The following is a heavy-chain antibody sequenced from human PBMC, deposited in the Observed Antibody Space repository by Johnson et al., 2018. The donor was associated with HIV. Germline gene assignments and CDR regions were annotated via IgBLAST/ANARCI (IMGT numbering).Heavy chain of an antibody. Sequence: QVQLLESGGGVVQPGGSLRLSCAASGFTFSSYGMHWVRQAPGKGLEWVAFIRYDGSNKYYADSVKGRFTISRDNSKNTLYLQMNSLRAEDTAVYYCGKDGDSGRWYPGDAFDIWGQGTMVTVSS. CDR1: GFTFSSYG. J-gene: IGHJ3*02. V-gene: IGHV3-30*02. CDR2: IRYDGSNK. D-gene: IGHD6-13*01. CDR3: GKDGDSGRWYPGDAFDI.